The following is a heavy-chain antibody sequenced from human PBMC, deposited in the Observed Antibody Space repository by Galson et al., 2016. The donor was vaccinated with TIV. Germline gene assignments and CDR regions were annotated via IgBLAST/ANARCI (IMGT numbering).Heavy chain of an antibody. CDR1: GFIISDYY. V-gene: IGHV3-11*06. Sequence: SLRLSCAASGFIISDYYMSWIRQAPGKGLEWISSTGSSGNTHYAEFVKGRFTITRDNADNSLHLHMDSLRAEDTALFYCARIIGISPSGPFDYWGQGALVTVSS. CDR3: ARIIGISPSGPFDY. J-gene: IGHJ4*02. CDR2: TGSSGNT. D-gene: IGHD5-12*01.